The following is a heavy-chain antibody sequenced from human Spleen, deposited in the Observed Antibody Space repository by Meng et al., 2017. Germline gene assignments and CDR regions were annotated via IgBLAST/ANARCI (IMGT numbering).Heavy chain of an antibody. CDR2: IGHSGFT. V-gene: IGHV4-39*01. CDR3: VRSSGWVKTGFDP. Sequence: QQQLQESGPGLVKPSETLSLTCTVSGGSISRSSYYWDWIRQPPGKGLEWIGSIGHSGFTYYTPSLKSRVTVSIDTSRNQFSLWLTSVTAADTAVYYCVRSSGWVKTGFDPWGQGTLVTVSS. J-gene: IGHJ5*02. CDR1: GGSISRSSYY. D-gene: IGHD6-19*01.